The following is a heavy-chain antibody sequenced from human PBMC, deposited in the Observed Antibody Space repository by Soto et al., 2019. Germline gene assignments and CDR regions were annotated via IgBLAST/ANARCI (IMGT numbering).Heavy chain of an antibody. Sequence: GGSLILSCAASGFTVSSNYMSWVRQAPGKGLEWVSVIYSGGSTYYADSVKGRFTISRDNSKNTLYLQMNSLRAEDTAVYYCARMASSSWETYYYYYYMDVWGKGTTVTVSS. CDR2: IYSGGST. D-gene: IGHD6-13*01. CDR1: GFTVSSNY. V-gene: IGHV3-66*01. J-gene: IGHJ6*03. CDR3: ARMASSSWETYYYYYYMDV.